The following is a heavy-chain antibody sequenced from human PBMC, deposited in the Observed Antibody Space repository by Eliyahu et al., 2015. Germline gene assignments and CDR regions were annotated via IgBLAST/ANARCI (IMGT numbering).Heavy chain of an antibody. J-gene: IGHJ4*02. CDR1: GXXXSSYG. CDR3: ARAPSYDSSGYAIDY. CDR2: ISAYNANT. Sequence: QVQLVQSGAEVKQPGAXXKVSCKXXGXXXSSYGISWVRQAPGQGLEWLGWISAYNANTNYAQKLQGRVTMTTDTSTSTACMELRSLTSDDTAVYYCARAPSYDSSGYAIDYWGQGTLVTVSS. D-gene: IGHD3-22*01. V-gene: IGHV1-18*01.